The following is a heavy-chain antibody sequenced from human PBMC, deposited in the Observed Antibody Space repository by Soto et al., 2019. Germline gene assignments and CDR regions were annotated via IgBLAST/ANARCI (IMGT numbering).Heavy chain of an antibody. J-gene: IGHJ6*02. CDR1: GFTFTSSA. D-gene: IGHD6-6*01. V-gene: IGHV1-58*01. Sequence: GASVKVSCKASGFTFTSSAVQWVRQARGQRLEWIGWIVVGSGNTNYAQKFQERVTITRDMSTSTAYMELSSLRSEDTAVYYCAADGDSPLHSQYSSSFVYYVWAQGTTVTVSS. CDR3: AADGDSPLHSQYSSSFVYYV. CDR2: IVVGSGNT.